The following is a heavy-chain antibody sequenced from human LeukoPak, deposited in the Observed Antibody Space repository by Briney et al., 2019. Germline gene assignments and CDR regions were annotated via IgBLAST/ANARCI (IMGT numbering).Heavy chain of an antibody. Sequence: GGSLRLSCAASGFTFSNYAMNWVRQAPGKGLEWVSTISVGSGNTYYADSVKGRFTISRDNSKNTLFLQMNSLRAEDTAVYYCAKTGIGVPAAIPWYFDYWGQGTLVTVSS. CDR1: GFTFSNYA. CDR2: ISVGSGNT. J-gene: IGHJ4*02. CDR3: AKTGIGVPAAIPWYFDY. V-gene: IGHV3-23*01. D-gene: IGHD2-2*01.